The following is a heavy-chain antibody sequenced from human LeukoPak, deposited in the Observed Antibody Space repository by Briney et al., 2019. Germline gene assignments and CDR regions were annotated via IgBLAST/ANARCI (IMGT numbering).Heavy chain of an antibody. J-gene: IGHJ4*02. Sequence: PSETLSLTRTVSGGSISSGSYYWSWIRQPAGRGLEWIGRIYTSGSTNYNPSLKSRVTISVDTSKNQFSLKLSSVTAADTAVYYCAREPYYYDSSGYTSFDYWGQGTLVTVSS. CDR2: IYTSGST. D-gene: IGHD3-22*01. V-gene: IGHV4-61*02. CDR3: AREPYYYDSSGYTSFDY. CDR1: GGSISSGSYY.